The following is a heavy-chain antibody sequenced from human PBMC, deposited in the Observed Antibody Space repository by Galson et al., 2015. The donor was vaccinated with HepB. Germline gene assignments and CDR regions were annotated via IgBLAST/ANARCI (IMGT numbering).Heavy chain of an antibody. CDR1: GYTFTSYA. V-gene: IGHV1-3*01. Sequence: SVKVSCKASGYTFTSYAMHWVRQAPGQRLEWMGWINAGNGNTKYSQKFQGRVTITRDTSASTAYMELSSLRSEDTAVYYCARPRRIRDDAFDIWGQGTMVTVSS. CDR2: INAGNGNT. D-gene: IGHD2/OR15-2a*01. CDR3: ARPRRIRDDAFDI. J-gene: IGHJ3*02.